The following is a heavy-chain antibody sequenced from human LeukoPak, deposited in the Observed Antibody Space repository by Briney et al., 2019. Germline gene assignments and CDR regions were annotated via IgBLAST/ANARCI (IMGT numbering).Heavy chain of an antibody. V-gene: IGHV3-9*01. CDR3: AKVRRMVGGGIDY. D-gene: IGHD3-10*01. CDR1: GFTFDDYA. J-gene: IGHJ4*02. Sequence: GGSLRLSCAASGFTFDDYAMHWVRQAPGKGLEWVSGISWNSGSIGYADSVKGRFTISRDNAKNSLYLQMNSLRAEDTALYYCAKVRRMVGGGIDYWGQGTLVTVSS. CDR2: ISWNSGSI.